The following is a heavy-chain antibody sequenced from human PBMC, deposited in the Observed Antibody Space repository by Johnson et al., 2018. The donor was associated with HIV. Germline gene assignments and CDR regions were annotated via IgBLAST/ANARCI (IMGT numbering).Heavy chain of an antibody. CDR3: ARVRQWLVQGAFDI. D-gene: IGHD6-19*01. Sequence: VQLVESGGGLVQPGGSLRLSCAASGFTFSSYAMHWVRQAPGKGLEYVSAISSNGGSTYYAHSVKGRFTISRDNSKNTLYLQMGSLRAEDMAVYYCARVRQWLVQGAFDIWGQGTMVTVSS. V-gene: IGHV3-64*01. J-gene: IGHJ3*02. CDR2: ISSNGGST. CDR1: GFTFSSYA.